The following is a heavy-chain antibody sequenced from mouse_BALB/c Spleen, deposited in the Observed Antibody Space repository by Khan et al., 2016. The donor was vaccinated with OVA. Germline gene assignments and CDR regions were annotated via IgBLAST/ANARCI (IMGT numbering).Heavy chain of an antibody. D-gene: IGHD2-2*01. CDR1: GYTFTDYV. J-gene: IGHJ2*01. V-gene: IGHV1S137*01. CDR3: FFFCFYGYDDY. CDR2: ISTYSGNT. Sequence: QVQLMQSGPELVRPGVSVKISCKGSGYTFTDYVMFWVKQSHAKSLEWIGLISTYSGNTNYNQKFKGKATLPVEKSSSTAYMELARLTSEDSASIFFFFFCFYGYDDYCIPVTTLTVAS.